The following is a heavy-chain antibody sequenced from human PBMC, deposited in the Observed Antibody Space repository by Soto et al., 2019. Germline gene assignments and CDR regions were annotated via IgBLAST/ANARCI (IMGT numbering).Heavy chain of an antibody. Sequence: PGGSLRLSCAASGFTFSSCSMNWVRQAPGKGLEWVSAISSSSSHTYYADSVKGRFTISRDNAKNSLYLQVNSLRAEDTAVYYCARDRSGSYPPGDRMDVWGQGTTVTVSS. CDR3: ARDRSGSYPPGDRMDV. CDR1: GFTFSSCS. J-gene: IGHJ6*02. V-gene: IGHV3-21*01. CDR2: ISSSSSHT. D-gene: IGHD3-10*01.